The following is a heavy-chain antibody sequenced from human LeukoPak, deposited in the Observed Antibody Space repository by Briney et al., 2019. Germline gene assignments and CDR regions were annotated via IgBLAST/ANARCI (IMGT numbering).Heavy chain of an antibody. Sequence: ASVKVSCKASGYTFTNCGLSWVRQAPGQGLEWMGWISAYNGNTYYAQKFQGRVTMTTDTSTSTAYMELRSLRSDDTAVYYCARHRTRRVAHAFDIWGQGTMVTVSS. CDR3: ARHRTRRVAHAFDI. D-gene: IGHD3-3*01. V-gene: IGHV1-18*01. CDR2: ISAYNGNT. CDR1: GYTFTNCG. J-gene: IGHJ3*02.